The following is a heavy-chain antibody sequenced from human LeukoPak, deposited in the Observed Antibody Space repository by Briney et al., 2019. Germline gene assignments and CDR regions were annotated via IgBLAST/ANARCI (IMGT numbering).Heavy chain of an antibody. D-gene: IGHD3-22*01. J-gene: IGHJ6*03. CDR1: GGSFSGYY. CDR3: ARDRYYYDSSGYQGNYYYYYMDV. CDR2: INHSGST. Sequence: SETLSLTCAVYGGSFSGYYWSWIRQPPGKGLEWIGEINHSGSTNYNPSLKSRVTMSVDTSKNQFSLKLSSVTAADTAVYYCARDRYYYDSSGYQGNYYYYYMDVWGKGTTVTISS. V-gene: IGHV4-34*01.